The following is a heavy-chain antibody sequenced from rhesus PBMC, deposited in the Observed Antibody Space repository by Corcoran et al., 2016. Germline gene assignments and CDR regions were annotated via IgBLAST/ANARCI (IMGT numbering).Heavy chain of an antibody. J-gene: IGHJ1*01. D-gene: IGHD3-16*01. CDR3: ARAGGSYYYAEYFEF. CDR2: IGGSSGST. V-gene: IGHV4-165*02. Sequence: QVQLQESGPGLVKPSETLSLTCAVSGGSISGSYWNWIRQPPGKGLVWTGYIGGSSGSTYYNPAVKGRVTLSTDTSKTQVSLKLGSVTAADTAVYYCARAGGSYYYAEYFEFWGQGALVTVSS. CDR1: GGSISGSY.